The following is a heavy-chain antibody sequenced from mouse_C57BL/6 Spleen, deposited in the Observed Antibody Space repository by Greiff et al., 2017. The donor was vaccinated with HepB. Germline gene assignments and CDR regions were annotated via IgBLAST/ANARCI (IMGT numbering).Heavy chain of an antibody. CDR2: IDPSDSYT. CDR3: ARRESYSNYDY. CDR1: GYTFTSYW. V-gene: IGHV1-50*01. J-gene: IGHJ2*01. Sequence: QVQLQQPGAELVKPGASVKLSCKASGYTFTSYWMQWVKQRPGQGLEWIGEIDPSDSYTNYNQKFKGKATLTVDTSSSTAYMQLSSLTSEDSAVYYCARRESYSNYDYWGQGTTLTVSS. D-gene: IGHD2-5*01.